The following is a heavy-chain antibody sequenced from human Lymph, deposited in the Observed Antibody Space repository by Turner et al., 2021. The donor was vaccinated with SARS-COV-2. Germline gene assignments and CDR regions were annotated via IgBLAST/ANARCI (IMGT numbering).Heavy chain of an antibody. CDR3: ARGPPDFPYYFDY. Sequence: EVQLVASGGGLVKPGGSLRLSCAASGFTFSSYSRNWVRHAPGKGLEWVSSITFTSSYIYYADSVKGRFTISRDNAKNSLYLQMNSLRAEDTAVYYCARGPPDFPYYFDYWGQGTLVTVSS. CDR1: GFTFSSYS. D-gene: IGHD2-21*02. V-gene: IGHV3-21*01. J-gene: IGHJ4*02. CDR2: ITFTSSYI.